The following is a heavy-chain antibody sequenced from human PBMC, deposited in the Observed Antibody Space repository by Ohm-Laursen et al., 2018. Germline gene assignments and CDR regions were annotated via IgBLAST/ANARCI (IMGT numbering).Heavy chain of an antibody. J-gene: IGHJ3*02. CDR2: IYYSGST. V-gene: IGHV4-61*08. CDR1: GGSISSGGYY. CDR3: ARRGHAFDI. Sequence: PGTLSLTCTVSGGSISSGGYYWSWIRQPPGKGLEWIGYIYYSGSTNYNPSLKSRVTISVDTSKNQFSLKLTSVTPADTAVYYCARRGHAFDIWGQGTMVTVSS.